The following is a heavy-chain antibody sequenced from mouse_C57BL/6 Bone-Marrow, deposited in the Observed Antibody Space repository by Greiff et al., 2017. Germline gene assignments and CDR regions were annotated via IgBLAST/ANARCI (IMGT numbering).Heavy chain of an antibody. J-gene: IGHJ3*01. CDR2: IDPSDSET. V-gene: IGHV1-52*01. Sequence: VQLQQPGAELVRPGSSVKLSCKASGYTFTSYWMHWVKQRPIQGLEWIGNIDPSDSETHYNQKFKDKATLTVDKSSSTAYMQLSSLTSEDAAVYYCARSYRAWFAYWGQGTLVTVSA. CDR3: ARSYRAWFAY. CDR1: GYTFTSYW. D-gene: IGHD2-14*01.